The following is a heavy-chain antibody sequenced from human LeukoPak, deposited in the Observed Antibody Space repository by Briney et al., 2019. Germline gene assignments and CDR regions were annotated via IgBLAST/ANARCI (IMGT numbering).Heavy chain of an antibody. V-gene: IGHV5-51*01. CDR1: EYSFPNYC. J-gene: IGHJ4*02. CDR3: ARQRDYGDDIYSRYFDY. D-gene: IGHD4-17*01. Sequence: GESLKISCKHSEYSFPNYCIGWVRQLPGKGLEWMGRVYPGDSDITYSPAFQGQVTVSADRSTNTAYLQLNSLKASDTAMYYCARQRDYGDDIYSRYFDYWGQGVLVTVSS. CDR2: VYPGDSDI.